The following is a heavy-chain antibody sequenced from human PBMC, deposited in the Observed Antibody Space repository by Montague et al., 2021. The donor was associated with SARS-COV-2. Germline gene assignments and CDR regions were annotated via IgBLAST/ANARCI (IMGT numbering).Heavy chain of an antibody. Sequence: SETLSLTCTVSGGSISNYHWNWIRQPPGKGLEWIAYIYYSGSTNXNPSLQSRVTISVDTSRNQYSLRLTSVTAADTAVYYCAGQLRVRRTWQVGDYNHYGMDVWGQGTTVSVSS. CDR2: IYYSGST. CDR3: AGQLRVRRTWQVGDYNHYGMDV. V-gene: IGHV4-59*08. CDR1: GGSISNYH. D-gene: IGHD3-10*01. J-gene: IGHJ6*02.